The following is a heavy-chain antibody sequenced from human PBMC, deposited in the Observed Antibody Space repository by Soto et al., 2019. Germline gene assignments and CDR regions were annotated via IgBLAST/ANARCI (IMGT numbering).Heavy chain of an antibody. CDR3: TRGHGFNGASFDY. D-gene: IGHD2-8*01. CDR2: IIPIFGIP. J-gene: IGHJ4*02. CDR1: GGTFSSYS. Sequence: SVKVSCKTSGGTFSSYSVSWVRQAPGQGLEWMGGIIPIFGIPTYAQEFQVRVTISADESTSTASMELSGLRSEDTAIYYCTRGHGFNGASFDYWGQGTLVTVSS. V-gene: IGHV1-69*13.